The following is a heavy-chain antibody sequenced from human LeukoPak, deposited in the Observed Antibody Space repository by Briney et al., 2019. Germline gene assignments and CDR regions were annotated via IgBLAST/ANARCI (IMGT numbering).Heavy chain of an antibody. Sequence: PGGSLRLSCAVSGFTFRSNYMSWVRQAPGKGLEWVSVIYDGGSTYYADSVKGRFTISRDNSKNTLYLQMNSLRAEDTAVYYCARDSPYSSGSFDFWGQGTLVTVSS. D-gene: IGHD6-19*01. CDR1: GFTFRSNY. J-gene: IGHJ4*02. CDR3: ARDSPYSSGSFDF. V-gene: IGHV3-66*01. CDR2: IYDGGST.